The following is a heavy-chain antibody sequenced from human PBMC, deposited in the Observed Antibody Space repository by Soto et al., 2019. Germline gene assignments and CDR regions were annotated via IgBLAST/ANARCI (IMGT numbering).Heavy chain of an antibody. D-gene: IGHD3-22*01. CDR2: INPSGGST. CDR1: GYTFTSYY. CDR3: ARSVGYYDSSGYYYEEYFQH. V-gene: IGHV1-46*01. J-gene: IGHJ1*01. Sequence: ASVKVSCKASGYTFTSYYMHWVRQAPGQGLEWMGIINPSGGSTSYAQKFQGRVTMTRDTSTSTVYMELSSLRSEDTAVYYCARSVGYYDSSGYYYEEYFQHWGQGTLVTVSS.